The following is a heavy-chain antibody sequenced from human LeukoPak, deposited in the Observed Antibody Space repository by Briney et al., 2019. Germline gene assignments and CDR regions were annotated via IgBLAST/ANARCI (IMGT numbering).Heavy chain of an antibody. CDR3: AKGNLDAYYYYYMDV. CDR1: GFTYSSYS. J-gene: IGHJ6*03. Sequence: GGSLRLSCAASGFTYSSYSMNWVRQAPGKGLEWVSSISSSSSYIYYADSVKGRSTISRDNAKNSLYLQMNSLRAEDTAVYYCAKGNLDAYYYYYMDVWGKGTTVTVSS. D-gene: IGHD1-14*01. V-gene: IGHV3-21*01. CDR2: ISSSSSYI.